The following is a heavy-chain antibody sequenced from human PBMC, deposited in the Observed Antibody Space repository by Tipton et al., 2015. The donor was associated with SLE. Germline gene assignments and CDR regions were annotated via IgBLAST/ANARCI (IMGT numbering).Heavy chain of an antibody. Sequence: TLSLTCTVSGGSIRNYSWSWIRQPPGKGLECIGYIYCSGSTNYNPSLKSRVTISVDTSKNQFSLKLSSVTAADTAVYYCARDGRDGYNHGYFDLWGRGTLVTVSS. CDR1: GGSIRNYS. D-gene: IGHD5-24*01. CDR2: IYCSGST. V-gene: IGHV4-59*01. CDR3: ARDGRDGYNHGYFDL. J-gene: IGHJ2*01.